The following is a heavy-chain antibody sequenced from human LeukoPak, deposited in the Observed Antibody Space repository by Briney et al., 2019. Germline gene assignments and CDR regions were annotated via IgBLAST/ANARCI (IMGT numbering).Heavy chain of an antibody. J-gene: IGHJ4*02. Sequence: SETLSLTCTVSGGSISGYYWSWIRQSPGKRLEWIAYISFTGNTNYNPSLNSRVTISVDTSKNQFSLKLSSVSAADTAVYYCARLPSQYHDYWGQGTLVTVSS. CDR3: ARLPSQYHDY. CDR1: GGSISGYY. CDR2: ISFTGNT. V-gene: IGHV4-59*08. D-gene: IGHD2-2*01.